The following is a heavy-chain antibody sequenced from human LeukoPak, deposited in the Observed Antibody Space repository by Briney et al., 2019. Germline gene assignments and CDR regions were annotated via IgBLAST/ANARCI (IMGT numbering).Heavy chain of an antibody. CDR3: AKGEYFDY. CDR2: ISYDGSNK. J-gene: IGHJ4*02. CDR1: GFTFSSYG. Sequence: TGGSLRLSCAASGFTFSSYGMHWVRQAPGKGLEWVAVISYDGSNKDYADSVKGRFTISRDNSKNTLYLKMNSLRAEDTAVYYCAKGEYFDYWGQGTLVTVSS. V-gene: IGHV3-30*18.